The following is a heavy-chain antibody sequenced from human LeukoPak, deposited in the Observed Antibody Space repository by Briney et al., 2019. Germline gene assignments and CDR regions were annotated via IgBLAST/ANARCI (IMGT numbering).Heavy chain of an antibody. Sequence: ASVKVSCTASGYTFTSYGISWVRQAPGQGLEWMGWISAYNGNTNYAQKLQGRVAMTTDTSTSTAYMELRSLRSDDTAVYYCARDHIRLRSNDYWGQGTLVTVSS. CDR1: GYTFTSYG. D-gene: IGHD4-17*01. V-gene: IGHV1-18*01. CDR3: ARDHIRLRSNDY. CDR2: ISAYNGNT. J-gene: IGHJ4*02.